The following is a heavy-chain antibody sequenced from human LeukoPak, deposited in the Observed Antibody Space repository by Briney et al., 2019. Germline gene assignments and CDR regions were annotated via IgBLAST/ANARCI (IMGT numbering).Heavy chain of an antibody. CDR2: INPSGGST. D-gene: IGHD6-6*01. Sequence: GASVKVSCKASGYTFTSYYMHWVRQAPGQGLEWMGIINPSGGSTSYAQKFQGRVTMTRDMSTSTVYMELSSLRSEDTAVYYCASGIAARNYYYYYMDVWGKGTTVTVSS. J-gene: IGHJ6*03. CDR1: GYTFTSYY. CDR3: ASGIAARNYYYYYMDV. V-gene: IGHV1-46*01.